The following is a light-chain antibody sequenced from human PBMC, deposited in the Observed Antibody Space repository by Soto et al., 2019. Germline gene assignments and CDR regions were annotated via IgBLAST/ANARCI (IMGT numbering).Light chain of an antibody. V-gene: IGKV1-5*03. CDR3: QQYNTYPWT. Sequence: DIQMAQSPSTLSASVGDRVTITCRASQSISSWLAWYQQKPGKAPKVLIYKASGLESGVPSRFSGSGSGTEFTLTISSLQPDDSATYYCQQYNTYPWTFGQGTKVELK. J-gene: IGKJ1*01. CDR1: QSISSW. CDR2: KAS.